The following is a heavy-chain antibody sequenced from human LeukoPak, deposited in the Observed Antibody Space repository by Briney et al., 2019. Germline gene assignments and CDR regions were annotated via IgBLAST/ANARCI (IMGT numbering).Heavy chain of an antibody. V-gene: IGHV3-30*03. J-gene: IGHJ4*02. D-gene: IGHD6-19*01. Sequence: QPGGSLRLSCAASGFTFTTYWMSWVRQAPGKGLEWVAVISYDGSNKYYADSVKGRFTISRDNSKNTLYLQMNSLRAEDTAVYYCASESSVAGFDYWGQGTLVTVSS. CDR1: GFTFTTYW. CDR2: ISYDGSNK. CDR3: ASESSVAGFDY.